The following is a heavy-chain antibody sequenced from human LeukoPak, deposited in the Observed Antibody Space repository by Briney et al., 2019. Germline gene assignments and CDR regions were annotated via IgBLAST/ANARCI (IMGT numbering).Heavy chain of an antibody. D-gene: IGHD5-12*01. Sequence: ASVKVSCKASGYTFTGYYMHWVRQAPGQGLEWMGWINPNSGGTNYAQKFQGRVTMTRDTSISTAYMELSRLRSDDTAVYYCAFTGEVATHGETRFDYWGQGTLVTVSS. V-gene: IGHV1-2*02. CDR3: AFTGEVATHGETRFDY. CDR1: GYTFTGYY. CDR2: INPNSGGT. J-gene: IGHJ4*02.